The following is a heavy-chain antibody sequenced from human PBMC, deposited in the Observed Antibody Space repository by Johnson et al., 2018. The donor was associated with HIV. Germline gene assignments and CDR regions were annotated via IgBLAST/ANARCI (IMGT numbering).Heavy chain of an antibody. J-gene: IGHJ3*01. Sequence: VQLVESGGGVVQPGGSLRLSCAASGFTVSSNYMSWVRQAPGKGLEWVSRINGDGRRSTYADSVKGRFTIARDNAKNTLYLEMKSLRIEDTAVYYCARTSCSGASCLGYDPFDVWGQGTMVTVSS. CDR3: ARTSCSGASCLGYDPFDV. CDR2: INGDGRRS. V-gene: IGHV3-74*02. D-gene: IGHD2-15*01. CDR1: GFTVSSNY.